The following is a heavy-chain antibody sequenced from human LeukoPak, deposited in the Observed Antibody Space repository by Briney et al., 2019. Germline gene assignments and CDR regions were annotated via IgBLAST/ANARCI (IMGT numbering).Heavy chain of an antibody. CDR2: IYYSGST. CDR3: ARDPLYYYDSSDKPEPDP. V-gene: IGHV4-39*07. Sequence: SETLSLTCTVSGGSISSSSYYWGRIRQPPGKGVERIGSIYYSGSTYYNPSLKSRVTISVDTSKNQFSLKLSSVTAADTAVYYCARDPLYYYDSSDKPEPDPWGQGTLVTVSS. J-gene: IGHJ5*02. D-gene: IGHD3-22*01. CDR1: GGSISSSSYY.